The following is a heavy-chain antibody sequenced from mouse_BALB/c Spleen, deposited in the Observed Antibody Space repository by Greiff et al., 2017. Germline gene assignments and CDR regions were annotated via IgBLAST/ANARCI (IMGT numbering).Heavy chain of an antibody. CDR2: IYPGDGDT. D-gene: IGHD2-4*01. CDR1: GYAFSSYW. Sequence: VKLMESGAELVRPGSSVKISCKASGYAFSSYWMNWVKQRPGQGLEWIGQIYPGDGDTNYNGKFKGKATLTADKSSSTAYMQLSSLTSEDSAVYFCARGDYDAFAYWGQGTLVTVSA. J-gene: IGHJ3*01. V-gene: IGHV1-80*01. CDR3: ARGDYDAFAY.